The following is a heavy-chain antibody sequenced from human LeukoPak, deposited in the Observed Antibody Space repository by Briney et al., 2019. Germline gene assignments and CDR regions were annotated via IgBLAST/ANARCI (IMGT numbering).Heavy chain of an antibody. V-gene: IGHV1-8*01. Sequence: ASVKVSCKASGYTFTSYDINWVRQATGQGLEWMGWMNPNSGNTGYAQKFQGRVTMTRDTSISTAYMELSRLRSDDTAVYYCASLEGVVTGPGPWGQGTLVTVSS. CDR3: ASLEGVVTGPGP. CDR2: MNPNSGNT. J-gene: IGHJ5*02. D-gene: IGHD3-3*01. CDR1: GYTFTSYD.